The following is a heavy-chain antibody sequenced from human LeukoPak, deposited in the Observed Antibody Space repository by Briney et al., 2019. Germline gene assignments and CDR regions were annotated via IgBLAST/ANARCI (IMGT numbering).Heavy chain of an antibody. Sequence: VASVKVSCKTSGYIFSNHYIHWVRQAPGQGPEWMGIIRPSSGRADYTQKFQGRVTMTRDMSTTTVYMELTTLGSDDTAVYFCARGPPESYYFDYWGQGTLVTVSS. J-gene: IGHJ4*02. V-gene: IGHV1-46*01. D-gene: IGHD2/OR15-2a*01. CDR1: GYIFSNHY. CDR2: IRPSSGRA. CDR3: ARGPPESYYFDY.